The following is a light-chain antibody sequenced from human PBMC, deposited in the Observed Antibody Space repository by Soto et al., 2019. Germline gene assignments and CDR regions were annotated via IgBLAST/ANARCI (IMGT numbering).Light chain of an antibody. Sequence: QTVVTQTPSASASLGASVKLTCTLSSGHSSYAIAWHQQQPEKGPRYLMKLNSDGSHSKGDGIPDRFSGSSSGAERYLTISSLQSEDEAEYYCQTWGTGVVVFGGGTKVTVL. CDR2: LNSDGSH. V-gene: IGLV4-69*01. CDR3: QTWGTGVVV. J-gene: IGLJ2*01. CDR1: SGHSSYA.